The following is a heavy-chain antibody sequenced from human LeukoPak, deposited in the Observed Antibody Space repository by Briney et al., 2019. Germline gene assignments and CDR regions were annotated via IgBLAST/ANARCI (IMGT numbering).Heavy chain of an antibody. V-gene: IGHV3-23*01. CDR3: AKFGGGNSYYFDY. D-gene: IGHD4-23*01. Sequence: GGSLRLSCAASGFTFSRYAMSWVRQAPGKGLEGVSAINGSGGSTYYADSVKGRFTITRDNSKNTLYLQMNSLRAEDTAVYYCAKFGGGNSYYFDYWGQGPLVTVSS. J-gene: IGHJ4*02. CDR1: GFTFSRYA. CDR2: INGSGGST.